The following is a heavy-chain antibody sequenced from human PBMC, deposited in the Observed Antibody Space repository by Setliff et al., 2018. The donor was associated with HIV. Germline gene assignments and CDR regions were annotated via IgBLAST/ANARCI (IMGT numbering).Heavy chain of an antibody. CDR1: GYTFTSYS. V-gene: IGHV1-18*01. CDR3: ARDSEPGIAVAGADAFDI. D-gene: IGHD6-19*01. J-gene: IGHJ3*02. Sequence: VKVSCKASGYTFTSYSLNWVRQAPGQGLEWMGWISVYNGNINYAQKLQGRVTMTTDTSTSTAYMELRSLRSDDTAVYYCARDSEPGIAVAGADAFDIWGQGTMVTVSS. CDR2: ISVYNGNI.